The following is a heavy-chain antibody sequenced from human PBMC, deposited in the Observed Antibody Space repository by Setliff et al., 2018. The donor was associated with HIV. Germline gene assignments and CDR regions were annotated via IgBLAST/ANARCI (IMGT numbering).Heavy chain of an antibody. CDR1: GFIFSSYA. D-gene: IGHD6-13*01. J-gene: IGHJ4*02. CDR2: IRGSGSGDTT. V-gene: IGHV3-23*01. Sequence: GGSLRLSCAASGFIFSSYAMTWVRQAPGKGLEWVSTIRGSGSGDTTHYADFVKGRFTISRDNSKNTVYLQMNSLRAEGMAIYYCAREDSSWYGSLAYLGQGTTVTVAS. CDR3: AREDSSWYGSLAY.